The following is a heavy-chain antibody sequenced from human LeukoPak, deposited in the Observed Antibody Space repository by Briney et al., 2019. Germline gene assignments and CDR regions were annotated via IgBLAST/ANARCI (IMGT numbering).Heavy chain of an antibody. D-gene: IGHD2-15*01. CDR1: GYTFTSYD. CDR2: VNPNSGNT. J-gene: IGHJ6*02. Sequence: ASVKVSCKASGYTFTSYDINWVRQATGQGLEWMGWVNPNSGNTGYAQKFQGRVTMTRNTSISTAYMELSSLRSEDTAVYYCARGGVVVVVAATPPPFYGMDVWGQGTTVTVSS. CDR3: ARGGVVVVVAATPPPFYGMDV. V-gene: IGHV1-8*01.